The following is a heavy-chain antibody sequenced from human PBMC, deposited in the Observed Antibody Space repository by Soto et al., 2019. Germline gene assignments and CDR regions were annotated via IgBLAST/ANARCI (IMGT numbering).Heavy chain of an antibody. CDR1: GFTFSSYG. CDR2: IWYDGSNK. CDR3: ARGAGDIAAVDYYYGMDV. V-gene: IGHV3-33*01. Sequence: GGSLRLSCAASGFTFSSYGMHWVRQAPGKGLEWEAVIWYDGSNKYYADSVKGRFTISRDNSKNTLYLQMNSLRAEDTAVYYCARGAGDIAAVDYYYGMDVWGQGTTVTVSS. J-gene: IGHJ6*02. D-gene: IGHD6-13*01.